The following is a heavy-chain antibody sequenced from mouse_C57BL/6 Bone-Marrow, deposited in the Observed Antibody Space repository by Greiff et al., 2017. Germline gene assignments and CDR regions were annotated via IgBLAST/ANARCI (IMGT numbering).Heavy chain of an antibody. D-gene: IGHD2-9*01. J-gene: IGHJ4*01. CDR2: IHPSDSDT. CDR3: AIPYYGYDFYAMDY. CDR1: GYTFTSYW. Sequence: QVQLKQPGAELVKPGASVKVSCKASGYTFTSYWMHWVKQRPGQGLEWIGRIHPSDSDTNYNQKFKGKATLTVDKSSSTAYMQLSSLTSEDSAVYYCAIPYYGYDFYAMDYWGQGTSVTVSS. V-gene: IGHV1-74*01.